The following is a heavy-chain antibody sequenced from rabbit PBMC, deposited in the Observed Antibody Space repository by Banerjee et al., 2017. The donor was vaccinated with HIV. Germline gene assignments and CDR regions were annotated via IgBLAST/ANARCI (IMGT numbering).Heavy chain of an antibody. D-gene: IGHD7-1*01. V-gene: IGHV1S47*01. Sequence: QEQLVESGGGLVTLGGSLKLSCKASGIDFSSYGISWVRQAPGKGLEWIAYIYPNYGTTDYASWVNGRFTISLDNAQNTVFLQMTSLTAADTATYFCVRWHYPGQDNLWGQGTLVTVS. CDR1: GIDFSSYG. CDR2: IYPNYGTT. CDR3: VRWHYPGQDNL. J-gene: IGHJ4*01.